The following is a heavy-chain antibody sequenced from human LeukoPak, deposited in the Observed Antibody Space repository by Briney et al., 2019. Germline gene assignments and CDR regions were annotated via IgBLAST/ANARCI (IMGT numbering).Heavy chain of an antibody. CDR1: VGSISNYY. Sequence: SETLSLICTVSVGSISNYYWSWLRQPAGKGLVCIGRFYSSGTTNYNPSLRSRVSLSGDESKNQLSLKLYSVTAADTAVYYCVRDEQLSGYPDYWGQGTLVTVSS. V-gene: IGHV4-4*07. J-gene: IGHJ4*02. CDR3: VRDEQLSGYPDY. D-gene: IGHD3-22*01. CDR2: FYSSGTT.